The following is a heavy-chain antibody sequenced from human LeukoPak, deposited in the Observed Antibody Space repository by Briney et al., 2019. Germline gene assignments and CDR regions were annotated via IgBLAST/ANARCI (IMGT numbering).Heavy chain of an antibody. D-gene: IGHD6-19*01. V-gene: IGHV3-23*01. CDR2: ISGRDDST. CDR3: AKLVAVAGRNY. CDR1: GFTLSSYA. J-gene: IGHJ4*02. Sequence: GGSLRLSCAASGFTLSSYAMSWVRQAPGKGLEWVSAISGRDDSTYYADSVKGRFTFSRDNSKNTLYLQMNSLRAEDTAVYYCAKLVAVAGRNYWGQGTLVTVSS.